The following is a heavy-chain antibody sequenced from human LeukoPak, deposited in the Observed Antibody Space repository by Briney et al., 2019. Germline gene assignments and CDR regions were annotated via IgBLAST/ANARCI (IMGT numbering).Heavy chain of an antibody. CDR3: AKDPLKYKEMATIKWLDYYFDY. CDR1: GGSFSSYA. V-gene: IGHV1-69*13. Sequence: SVKVSCKGSGGSFSSYAISWVRQAPGQGLEWMGGIIPIFGTANYAQKFQGRVSITADESASTAYMELSSLRSEDTAVYYCAKDPLKYKEMATIKWLDYYFDYWGQGTLVTVSS. D-gene: IGHD5-24*01. J-gene: IGHJ4*02. CDR2: IIPIFGTA.